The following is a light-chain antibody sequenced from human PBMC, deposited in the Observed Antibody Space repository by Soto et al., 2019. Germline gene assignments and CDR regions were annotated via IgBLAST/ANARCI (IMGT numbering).Light chain of an antibody. CDR1: QSVDSNG. CDR3: QHYVGSPLA. Sequence: EIVLTQSPGTLSLSPGERATLSCRASQSVDSNGLAWYQQKPGQAPRLLIYGASSRATGIPLRFRGSGVGTDFTLTITSLEPEDFAVYFCQHYVGSPLAFGGGTKVEVE. CDR2: GAS. V-gene: IGKV3-20*01. J-gene: IGKJ4*01.